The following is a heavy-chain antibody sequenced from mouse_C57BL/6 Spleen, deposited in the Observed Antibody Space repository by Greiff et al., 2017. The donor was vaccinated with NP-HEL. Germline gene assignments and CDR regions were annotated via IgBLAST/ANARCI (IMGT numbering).Heavy chain of an antibody. CDR1: GFTFSSYA. D-gene: IGHD2-2*01. CDR2: ISDGGSYT. Sequence: EVMLVESGGGLVKPGGSLKLSCAASGFTFSSYAMSWVRQTPEKRLEWVATISDGGSYTYYPDNVKGRFTISRDNAKNNLYLQMSHLKSEDTAMYYCARDGLAFDVWGTGTTVTVSS. CDR3: ARDGLAFDV. V-gene: IGHV5-4*01. J-gene: IGHJ1*03.